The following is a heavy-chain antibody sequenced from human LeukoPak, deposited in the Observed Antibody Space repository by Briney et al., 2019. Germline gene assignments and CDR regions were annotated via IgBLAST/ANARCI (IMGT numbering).Heavy chain of an antibody. CDR1: GFTFSSYG. J-gene: IGHJ5*02. D-gene: IGHD6-13*01. CDR3: AKDSSSWESDWFDP. V-gene: IGHV3-23*01. Sequence: GGSLRLSCVASGFTFSSYGMSWVRQAPGKGLEWVSAISGNAADTFYADSVKGRFTISRDNSKNTLYLQMNSLRAEDTAVYYCAKDSSSWESDWFDPWGQGTLVTVSS. CDR2: ISGNAADT.